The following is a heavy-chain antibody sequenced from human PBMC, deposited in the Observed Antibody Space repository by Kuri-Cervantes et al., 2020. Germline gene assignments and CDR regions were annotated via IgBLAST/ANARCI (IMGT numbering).Heavy chain of an antibody. CDR3: ARADHDRTGHYFPPNWHFDL. J-gene: IGHJ2*01. CDR2: IKSKTDGGTR. D-gene: IGHD3-22*01. Sequence: GGSLRLSCAASGFTFSNAWMSWVRQAPGKGLEWVGRIKSKTDGGTRDYAAPVKGRFTISRDDSKSITYLQMKSLRAEDTAVYYCARADHDRTGHYFPPNWHFDLWGRGTLVTVSS. CDR1: GFTFSNAW. V-gene: IGHV3-15*01.